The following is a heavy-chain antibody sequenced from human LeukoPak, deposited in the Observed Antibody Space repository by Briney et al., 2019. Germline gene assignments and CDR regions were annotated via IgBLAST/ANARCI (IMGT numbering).Heavy chain of an antibody. CDR2: ISGSGGST. Sequence: GGSLRLSCAASGFTFSSYAMSWVRQAPGKGLEWVSAISGSGGSTYYADSAKGRFTISRDNSKNTLYLQMNSLRAEDTAVYYCAKAVGFYYDSSGEVFHFDYWGQGTLVTVSS. CDR1: GFTFSSYA. D-gene: IGHD3-22*01. CDR3: AKAVGFYYDSSGEVFHFDY. V-gene: IGHV3-23*01. J-gene: IGHJ4*02.